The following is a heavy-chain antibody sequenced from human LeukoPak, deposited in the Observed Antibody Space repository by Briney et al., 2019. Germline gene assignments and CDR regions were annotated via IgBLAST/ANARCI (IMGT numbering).Heavy chain of an antibody. CDR1: GFTFSNYA. CDR2: ISGSDGST. J-gene: IGHJ4*02. V-gene: IGHV3-23*01. Sequence: GGSLRLSCTASGFTFSNYAMSWVRQAPGEGLEWVSTISGSDGSTYYADSVKGRFTISRDNSKNTLYLQMNSPRVEDTAIYYCAKGRGYCTGGSCYSDYWGQGTLVTVSS. CDR3: AKGRGYCTGGSCYSDY. D-gene: IGHD2-15*01.